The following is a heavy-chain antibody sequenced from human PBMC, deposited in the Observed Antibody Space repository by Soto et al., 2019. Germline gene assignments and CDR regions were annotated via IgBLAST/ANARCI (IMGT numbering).Heavy chain of an antibody. D-gene: IGHD3-22*01. CDR3: ARRARIPYYYDSSGRYNWFDP. J-gene: IGHJ5*02. Sequence: QVQLVQSGAEVKKPGSSVKVSCKASGGTLSSYAISWVRQAPGQGLEWMGGIIPIFGTANYAQKFQGRVTITADESTSTAYMALSSLRSEDTAVYYCARRARIPYYYDSSGRYNWFDPWGQGTLVTVSS. CDR2: IIPIFGTA. V-gene: IGHV1-69*01. CDR1: GGTLSSYA.